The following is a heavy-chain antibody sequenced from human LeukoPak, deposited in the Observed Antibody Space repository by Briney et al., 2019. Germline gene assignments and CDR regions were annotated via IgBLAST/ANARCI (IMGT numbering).Heavy chain of an antibody. Sequence: ESGPTLVKPTQTLTLTCTFSGFSLSTTGVGVGWIRQPPGKALEWLALIYWNDDNRYSPSLKSRLTITKDTSKNQVVLTMTNVDPVDTATYYCAHYGDYRFMFYFDYWGQGTLVAVSS. J-gene: IGHJ4*02. D-gene: IGHD4-17*01. CDR2: IYWNDDN. CDR3: AHYGDYRFMFYFDY. CDR1: GFSLSTTGVG. V-gene: IGHV2-5*01.